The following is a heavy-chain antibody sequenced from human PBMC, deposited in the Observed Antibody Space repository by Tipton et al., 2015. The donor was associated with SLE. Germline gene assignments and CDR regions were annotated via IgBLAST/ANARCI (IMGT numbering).Heavy chain of an antibody. CDR1: GSTFSNYA. CDR2: ITGSGVRT. J-gene: IGHJ4*02. Sequence: GSLRLSCAASGSTFSNYAMSWVRQAPGKGLEWVSAITGSGVRTYYIDSVKGRFTISRDNSKNSLYLQMNGLRAEDTAVYYCARSPVDYWNGYSAWGQGTLVAVSS. V-gene: IGHV3-23*01. D-gene: IGHD3-3*01. CDR3: ARSPVDYWNGYSA.